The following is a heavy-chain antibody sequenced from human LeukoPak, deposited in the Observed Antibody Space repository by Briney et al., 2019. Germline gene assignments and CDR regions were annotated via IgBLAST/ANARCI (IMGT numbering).Heavy chain of an antibody. J-gene: IGHJ6*02. CDR1: GFTFSDYW. V-gene: IGHV3-7*01. CDR3: ARGSMDV. Sequence: GGSLRLSCAASGFTFSDYWMIWFRQAPGKGLEWVANIKQDGSEKYYVDSVKGRFTISRDNAKNSLYLQMNSLRAEDTAVYYCARGSMDVWGQGTTVTVSS. CDR2: IKQDGSEK.